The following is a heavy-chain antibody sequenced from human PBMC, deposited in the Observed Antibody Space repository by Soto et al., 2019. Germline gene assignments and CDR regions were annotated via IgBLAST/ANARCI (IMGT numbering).Heavy chain of an antibody. D-gene: IGHD6-13*01. CDR1: GFTFSTYD. V-gene: IGHV3-23*01. CDR2: ISGSGGST. CDR3: AHSAGYTSTWPKGGFDY. Sequence: EVQVLESGGGLVQPGGSLRLSCAASGFTFSTYDMTWVRQAPGEGLEWVSTISGSGGSTYYADSVKGRFTISRDNSENTVYLQMNSLRAEDTAVYFCAHSAGYTSTWPKGGFDYWGRGTLVTVPS. J-gene: IGHJ4*02.